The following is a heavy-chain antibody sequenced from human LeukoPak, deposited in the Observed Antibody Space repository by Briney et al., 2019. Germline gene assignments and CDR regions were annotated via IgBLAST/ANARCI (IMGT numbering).Heavy chain of an antibody. J-gene: IGHJ3*02. V-gene: IGHV3-48*03. D-gene: IGHD6-19*01. CDR1: GFTFSSYE. CDR3: AREIIAVAGPGDAFDI. Sequence: GGSLRLSCAASGFTFSSYEMNWVRQAPGKGLEWVSYISSSGSTIYYADSVKGRFTISRDNAKNSLYLQMNSLRAEDTAVYYCAREIIAVAGPGDAFDIWGQGTMVTVSS. CDR2: ISSSGSTI.